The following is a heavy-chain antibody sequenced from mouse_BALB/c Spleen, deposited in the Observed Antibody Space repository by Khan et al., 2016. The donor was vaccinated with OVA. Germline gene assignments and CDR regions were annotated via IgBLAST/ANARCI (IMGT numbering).Heavy chain of an antibody. Sequence: QVQLQQSGAELMKPGASVTISCKATGYTFSMYWIEWVKQRPGHDLEWIGDFLPGSGSTNNNEKFKGKATFTADASSNTAYMQLSSLTSEDSAVYYCARGCYTPAMDYWGQGTSVTVSS. J-gene: IGHJ4*01. D-gene: IGHD2-12*01. V-gene: IGHV1-9*01. CDR3: ARGCYTPAMDY. CDR2: FLPGSGST. CDR1: GYTFSMYW.